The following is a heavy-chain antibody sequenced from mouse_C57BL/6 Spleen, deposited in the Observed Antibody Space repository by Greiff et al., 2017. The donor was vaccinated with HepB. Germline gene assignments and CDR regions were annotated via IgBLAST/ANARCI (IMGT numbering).Heavy chain of an antibody. V-gene: IGHV3-6*01. CDR3: AREADVYSPYFDY. D-gene: IGHD2-3*01. Sequence: EVQLVESGPGLVKPSQSLSLTCSVTGYSITSGYYWNWIRQFPGNKLEWMGYISYDGSNNYNPSLKNRISITRDTSTNQFFLKLNSVTTEDTATYYCAREADVYSPYFDYWGQGTTLTVSS. CDR1: GYSITSGYY. CDR2: ISYDGSN. J-gene: IGHJ2*01.